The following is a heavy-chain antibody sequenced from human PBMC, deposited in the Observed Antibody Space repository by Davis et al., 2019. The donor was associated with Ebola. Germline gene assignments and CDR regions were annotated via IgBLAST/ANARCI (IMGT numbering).Heavy chain of an antibody. V-gene: IGHV3-33*06. CDR1: GFTFSSYG. J-gene: IGHJ6*02. CDR2: IWYDGSNK. D-gene: IGHD3-10*01. CDR3: AKDGGITMVRGVIADNYYYYGRDV. Sequence: SLMISCASSGFTFSSYGMHWVRQAPGKGLEWVAVIWYDGSNKYYADSVKGRFITSRDNSKNTLYLQMNSLRAEDTAVYYWAKDGGITMVRGVIADNYYYYGRDVWGQGTTVTVSS.